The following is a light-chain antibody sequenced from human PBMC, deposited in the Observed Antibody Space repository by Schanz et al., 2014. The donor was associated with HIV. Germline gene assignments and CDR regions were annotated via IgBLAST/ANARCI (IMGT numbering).Light chain of an antibody. V-gene: IGLV2-8*01. Sequence: QSALTQPPSASGSPGQSVTISCTGTSSDVGYYNFVSWYQQHPGNAPKLIIYEVINRPSGVPDRFSGSGSATSASLAISGLQSEDEAVYYCATWDDGLNGWVFGGGTKLTVL. CDR1: SSDVGYYNF. CDR2: EVI. J-gene: IGLJ3*02. CDR3: ATWDDGLNGWV.